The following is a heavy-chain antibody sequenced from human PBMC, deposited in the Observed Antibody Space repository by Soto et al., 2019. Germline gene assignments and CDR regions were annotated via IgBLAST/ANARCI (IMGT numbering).Heavy chain of an antibody. Sequence: PGGSLRLSCTASGFAFSSSAMSWVRQAPGKGLEWVSSISGGNDNTYYADSVKGRFTISRDTSRNTLYLQMNSLRADDMALYYCAKGGRLTDYWGQGTQVTVSS. CDR2: ISGGNDNT. CDR3: AKGGRLTDY. J-gene: IGHJ4*02. CDR1: GFAFSSSA. V-gene: IGHV3-23*01. D-gene: IGHD2-8*01.